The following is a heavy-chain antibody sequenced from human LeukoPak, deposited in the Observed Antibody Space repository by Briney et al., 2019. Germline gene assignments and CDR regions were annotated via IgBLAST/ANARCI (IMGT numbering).Heavy chain of an antibody. J-gene: IGHJ6*02. D-gene: IGHD6-19*01. CDR3: ARDRSLPGIAVAGRETDYYYYGMDV. CDR1: GGSIGSGGYY. V-gene: IGHV4-31*03. Sequence: PSETLSLTCTVSGGSIGSGGYYWSWIRQHPGKGLEWIGYIYYSGSTYYNPSLKSRVTISVDTSKNQFSLKLSSVTAADTAVYYCARDRSLPGIAVAGRETDYYYYGMDVWGQGTTVTVSS. CDR2: IYYSGST.